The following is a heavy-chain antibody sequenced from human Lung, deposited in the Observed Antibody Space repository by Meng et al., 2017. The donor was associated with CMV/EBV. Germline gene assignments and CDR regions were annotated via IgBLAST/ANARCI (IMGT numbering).Heavy chain of an antibody. J-gene: IGHJ6*02. D-gene: IGHD3-10*01. CDR2: ISAYNGNT. Sequence: ASVKVSXKASGYSFRTFGISWVRKAPGQGLEWMGWISAYNGNTTYTQKLQGRVTMTRDTSTRTVYMELRSLRSDDTAVYYCARERDLRGVNGLDVWGQGTTVTVSS. V-gene: IGHV1-18*01. CDR1: GYSFRTFG. CDR3: ARERDLRGVNGLDV.